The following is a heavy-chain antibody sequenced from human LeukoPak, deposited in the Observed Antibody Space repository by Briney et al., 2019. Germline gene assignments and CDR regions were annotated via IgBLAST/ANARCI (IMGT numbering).Heavy chain of an antibody. CDR3: AKHYGDYFLDF. CDR2: ISGYSVNT. D-gene: IGHD4-17*01. CDR1: GFTFSNSA. V-gene: IGHV3-23*01. J-gene: IGHJ4*02. Sequence: WGSLRLSCAASGFTFSNSAMSWVRQSPGKGLEWVSFISGYSVNTYYADSVQGRLTVSRDNSKKTLYLQMHNLRDEDTAIYYCAKHYGDYFLDFWGQGTLVTVSS.